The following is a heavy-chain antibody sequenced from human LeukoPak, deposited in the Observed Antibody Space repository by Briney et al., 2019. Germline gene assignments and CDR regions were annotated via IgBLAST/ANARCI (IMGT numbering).Heavy chain of an antibody. CDR3: AREIGADPDY. CDR2: IKQDGSEE. J-gene: IGHJ4*02. CDR1: GFTFSTYW. V-gene: IGHV3-7*01. D-gene: IGHD3-10*01. Sequence: GGSLRLSCAASGFTFSTYWMSWVRQAPGKGLEWVANIKQDGSEEYYVDSVKGRFTISRDNAKNSLYLQMDTLRPEDTAVYYCAREIGADPDYWGQGTLVTVSS.